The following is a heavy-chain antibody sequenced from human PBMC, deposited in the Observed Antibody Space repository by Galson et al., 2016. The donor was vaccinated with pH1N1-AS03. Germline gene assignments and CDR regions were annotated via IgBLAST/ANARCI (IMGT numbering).Heavy chain of an antibody. V-gene: IGHV1-69*13. J-gene: IGHJ5*01. D-gene: IGHD6-19*01. CDR3: ATIGAVPGLGGYWFDS. CDR2: IVPTFTAP. CDR1: GGTFRSFA. Sequence: SVKVSCKASGGTFRSFAISWVRQAPGQGLEWMGRIVPTFTAPKYAQKFQGRLTITADDSATTTYMDLSGLKLEDTAIYYCATIGAVPGLGGYWFDSWGQGTHVIVSS.